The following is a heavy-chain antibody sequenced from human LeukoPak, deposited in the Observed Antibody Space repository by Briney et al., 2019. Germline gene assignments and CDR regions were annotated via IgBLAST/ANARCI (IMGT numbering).Heavy chain of an antibody. D-gene: IGHD2-15*01. V-gene: IGHV1-8*01. CDR1: GSTFTSYD. CDR2: MNPNSGNT. CDR3: ARGVGYCSGGSCYRWFDP. Sequence: GSVKVSCKASGSTFTSYDINWVRQATGQGLEWMGWMNPNSGNTGYAQKFQGRVTMTRNTSISTAYMELSSLRSEDTAVYHCARGVGYCSGGSCYRWFDPWGQGTLVTVSS. J-gene: IGHJ5*02.